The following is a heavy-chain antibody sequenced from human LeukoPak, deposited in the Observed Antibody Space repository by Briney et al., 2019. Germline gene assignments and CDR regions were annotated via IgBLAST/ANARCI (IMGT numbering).Heavy chain of an antibody. CDR2: IYHGNSDA. Sequence: GSLCSSYLNGGGRQLRGKGLAWMGIIYHGNSDANYTPAFQGGGTISANKPISTASLQCSSLKASDTALYYCARLYRWSHGRYFDYCGQGSLVTVSP. J-gene: IGHJ4*02. CDR1: GSLCSSYL. D-gene: IGHD3-16*02. V-gene: IGHV5-51*04. CDR3: ARLYRWSHGRYFDY.